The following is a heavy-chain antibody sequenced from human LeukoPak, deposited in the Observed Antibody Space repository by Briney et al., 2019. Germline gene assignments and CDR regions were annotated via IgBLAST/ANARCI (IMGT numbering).Heavy chain of an antibody. Sequence: ASVKVSCKASGYTFTSYGISWVRQAPGQGLEWMGGISAYNGNTNYAQKLQGRVTMTTDTSTSTAYMELRSLRSDDTAVYYCARGDSSSPLNWFDPWGQGTLVTVSS. J-gene: IGHJ5*02. CDR3: ARGDSSSPLNWFDP. CDR1: GYTFTSYG. CDR2: ISAYNGNT. V-gene: IGHV1-18*01. D-gene: IGHD6-6*01.